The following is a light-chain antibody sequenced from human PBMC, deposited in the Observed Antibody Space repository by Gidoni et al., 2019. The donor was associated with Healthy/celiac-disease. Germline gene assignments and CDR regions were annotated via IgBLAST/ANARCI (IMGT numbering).Light chain of an antibody. CDR3: QSYDSSLSGSRV. V-gene: IGLV1-40*01. Sequence: QSVLTPPPSVSGAPGQRVTISFTGSSSNIGAGYDVHWYQQLPGTAPKRLIYGNSNRPSGVPDRYSGSKSGTSASLAITGLQAEDEADYYCQSYDSSLSGSRVFGGGTKLTVL. CDR1: SSNIGAGYD. CDR2: GNS. J-gene: IGLJ3*02.